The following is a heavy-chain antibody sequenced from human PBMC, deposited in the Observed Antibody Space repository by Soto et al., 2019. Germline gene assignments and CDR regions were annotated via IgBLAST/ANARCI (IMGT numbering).Heavy chain of an antibody. D-gene: IGHD2-2*02. V-gene: IGHV4-30-2*01. CDR3: ARVTPATPYYAMDV. CDR1: GGSINGGSYS. Sequence: QLQLQESGPGLVKPSQTLSLTCVVSGGSINGGSYSWSWIRQPPGKGLEWIGYMYHTGRTYYNPSLSGRATISVDRSKNQLFLSLTSVTAADTAVYYCARVTPATPYYAMDVWGQGTTVTVSS. J-gene: IGHJ6*02. CDR2: MYHTGRT.